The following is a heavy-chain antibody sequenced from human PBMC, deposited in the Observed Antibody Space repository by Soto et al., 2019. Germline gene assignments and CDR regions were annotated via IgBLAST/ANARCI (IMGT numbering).Heavy chain of an antibody. V-gene: IGHV3-23*01. CDR3: AKTAVTTIQYYYYMDV. D-gene: IGHD4-17*01. CDR1: GFTFSSYA. Sequence: GGSLRLSCAASGFTFSSYAMSWVRQAPGKGLEWVSAISGSGGSTYYADSVKGRFTISRDNSKNTLYLQMNSLRAEDTAVYYCAKTAVTTIQYYYYMDVWGKGTTVTVSS. J-gene: IGHJ6*03. CDR2: ISGSGGST.